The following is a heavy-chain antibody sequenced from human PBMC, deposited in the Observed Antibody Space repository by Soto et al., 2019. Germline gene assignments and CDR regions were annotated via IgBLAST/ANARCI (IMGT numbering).Heavy chain of an antibody. V-gene: IGHV3-15*07. CDR2: IKRKSEGETI. CDR1: GFTFSNAW. Sequence: EVQLVESGGGLVKPGGSLRLSCAASGFTFSNAWLNWVRQAPGKGLEWVGRIKRKSEGETIDYAAPVKGRFTISRDDSENTLYLQMNSLKTEDTAVYYCTHDNYDSGGDSFDYWGQGILVTVSS. J-gene: IGHJ4*02. CDR3: THDNYDSGGDSFDY. D-gene: IGHD3-10*01.